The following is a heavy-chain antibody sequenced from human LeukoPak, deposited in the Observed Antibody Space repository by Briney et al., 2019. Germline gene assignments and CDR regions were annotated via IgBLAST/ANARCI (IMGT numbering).Heavy chain of an antibody. J-gene: IGHJ4*02. V-gene: IGHV3-49*04. Sequence: GGSLRLSCTASGFTFGDYAMSWVRQAPGKGLEWVGFIRSKAYGGTTEYAASVKGRFTISRDASKSIAYLQMNSLKTEDTAVYYCTRDRRLRYFDWLFCWGQGTLVTVSS. CDR3: TRDRRLRYFDWLFC. D-gene: IGHD3-9*01. CDR1: GFTFGDYA. CDR2: IRSKAYGGTT.